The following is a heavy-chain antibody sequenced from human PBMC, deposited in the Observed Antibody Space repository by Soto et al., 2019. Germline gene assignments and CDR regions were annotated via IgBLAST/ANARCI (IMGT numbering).Heavy chain of an antibody. J-gene: IGHJ5*02. CDR3: AKDLKGSRWYPNWFDP. CDR2: ISYDGSNK. D-gene: IGHD6-13*01. Sequence: GGSLRLSCAASGFTFSSYGMHWVRQAPGKGLEWVAVISYDGSNKYYADSVKGRFTISRDNSKNTLYLQMNSLRAEDTAVYYCAKDLKGSRWYPNWFDPWGQGTLVTVSS. V-gene: IGHV3-30*18. CDR1: GFTFSSYG.